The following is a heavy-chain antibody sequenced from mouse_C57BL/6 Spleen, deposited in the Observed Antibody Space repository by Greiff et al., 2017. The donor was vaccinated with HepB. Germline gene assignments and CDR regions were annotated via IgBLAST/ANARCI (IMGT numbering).Heavy chain of an antibody. CDR1: GYTFTSYW. D-gene: IGHD1-1*01. J-gene: IGHJ4*01. V-gene: IGHV1-55*01. Sequence: QVQLQQPGAELVKPGASVKMSCKASGYTFTSYWITWVKQRPGQGLEWIGDIYPGSGSTNYNEKFKSKATLTVDTSSSTDYMQLNSLTSEDSAVYKCARFYYGSSSRYYYAMDYWGQGTSVTVSS. CDR3: ARFYYGSSSRYYYAMDY. CDR2: IYPGSGST.